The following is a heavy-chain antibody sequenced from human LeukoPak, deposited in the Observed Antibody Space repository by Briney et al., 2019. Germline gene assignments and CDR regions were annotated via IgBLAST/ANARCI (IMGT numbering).Heavy chain of an antibody. V-gene: IGHV4-31*03. CDR2: IYYSGLT. CDR3: ARDVLVTSSPDAFDI. J-gene: IGHJ3*02. CDR1: GGSINRGNYY. Sequence: SQTLSLTCSVSGGSINRGNYYWSWVRQHPGKGPEWIGYIYYSGLTHSNPSLKSRVTVSLDTSKNQFSLKLTSVTAADTAVYYCARDVLVTSSPDAFDIWGQGTMVTVSS. D-gene: IGHD2-21*02.